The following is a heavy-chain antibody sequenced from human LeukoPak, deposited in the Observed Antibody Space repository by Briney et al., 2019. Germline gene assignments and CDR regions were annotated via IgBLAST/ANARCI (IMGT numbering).Heavy chain of an antibody. D-gene: IGHD6-13*01. CDR3: ARRVRSSSQNWFDP. Sequence: ASVKVSCKASGYTFTSNYIHWVRQAPGQGLEWMGMIYPRDGSTSYAQKFQGRVTVTRDTSTSTVYMELSSLRSEDTAVYYCARRVRSSSQNWFDPWGQGTLVTVSS. CDR2: IYPRDGST. J-gene: IGHJ5*02. V-gene: IGHV1-46*01. CDR1: GYTFTSNY.